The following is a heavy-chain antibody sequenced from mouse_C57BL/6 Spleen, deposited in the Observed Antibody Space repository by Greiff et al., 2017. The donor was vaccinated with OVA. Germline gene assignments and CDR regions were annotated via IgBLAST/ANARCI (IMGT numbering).Heavy chain of an antibody. J-gene: IGHJ2*01. D-gene: IGHD2-2*01. CDR3: ARRTMVTTGVFDY. Sequence: QVQLQQSGAELVKPGASVKISCKASGYAFSSYWMNWVKQRPGKGLEWIGQIYPGDGDTNYNGKFKGKATLTADKSSSTAYMQLSSLTSEDSAVYFCARRTMVTTGVFDYWGQGTTLTVSS. V-gene: IGHV1-80*01. CDR1: GYAFSSYW. CDR2: IYPGDGDT.